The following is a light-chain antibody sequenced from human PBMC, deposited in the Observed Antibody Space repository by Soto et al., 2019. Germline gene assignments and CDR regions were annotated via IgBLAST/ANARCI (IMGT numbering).Light chain of an antibody. CDR1: QSVSSY. J-gene: IGKJ1*01. CDR2: DAS. CDR3: QQRSNWPRT. V-gene: IGKV3-11*01. Sequence: EIVSTQSPATLALSPGERATLSCRASQSVSSYLAWYQQKPGQAPRLLIYDASNRATGIPARFSGSGSGTDFTLTISSLEPEDFAVYYRQQRSNWPRTFCQGTKVDIK.